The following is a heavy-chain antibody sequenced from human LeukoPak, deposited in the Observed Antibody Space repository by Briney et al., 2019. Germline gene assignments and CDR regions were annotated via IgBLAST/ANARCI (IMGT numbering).Heavy chain of an antibody. CDR3: ARAYCSSTSRLPDHDAFDI. Sequence: AASVKVSCKASGGTFSSYTISWVRQAPGQGLEWMGRIIPILGIANYAQKFQGRVTITADKSTSTAYMELSSLRSEDTAVYYCARAYCSSTSRLPDHDAFDIWGQGTMVTVSS. CDR1: GGTFSSYT. J-gene: IGHJ3*02. CDR2: IIPILGIA. V-gene: IGHV1-69*02. D-gene: IGHD2-2*01.